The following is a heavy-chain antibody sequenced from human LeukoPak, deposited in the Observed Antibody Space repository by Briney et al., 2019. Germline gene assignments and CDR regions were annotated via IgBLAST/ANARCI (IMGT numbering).Heavy chain of an antibody. Sequence: SETLSLTCTVSGYSISSGYYWGWIRQPPGQGLEWIGSIYHSGSTYYNPSLKSRVTISVDTSKNQFSLKLSSVTAADTAVYYCARRLLWLNYYMDVWGKGTTVTVSS. D-gene: IGHD3-10*01. J-gene: IGHJ6*03. CDR1: GYSISSGYY. V-gene: IGHV4-38-2*02. CDR2: IYHSGST. CDR3: ARRLLWLNYYMDV.